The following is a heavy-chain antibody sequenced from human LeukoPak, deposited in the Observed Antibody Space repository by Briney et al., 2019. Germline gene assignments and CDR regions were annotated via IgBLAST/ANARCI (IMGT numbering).Heavy chain of an antibody. V-gene: IGHV5-51*01. D-gene: IGHD6-13*01. CDR3: AMFHATWYAYT. J-gene: IGHJ4*02. CDR1: GYDFTTYW. Sequence: GEALQSSCQGAGYDFTTYWIVWGRPMTGKGRGWMGIIYPGNSHTRYSTSFQGKVTISRETSISTAYLHWNSLQSSATAMYYCAMFHATWYAYTWGQGTLVTVSS. CDR2: IYPGNSHT.